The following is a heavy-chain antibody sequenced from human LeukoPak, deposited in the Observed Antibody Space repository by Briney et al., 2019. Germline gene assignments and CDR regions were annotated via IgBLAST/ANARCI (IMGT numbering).Heavy chain of an antibody. CDR3: ATDPIVRLQYNY. CDR1: GYTLTELS. V-gene: IGHV1-24*01. Sequence: ASVKVSCKVSGYTLTELSMHWVRQAPGEGLEWMGGFDPEDGETIYAQKFQGRVTMTEDTSTDTAYMELSSLRSEDTAVYYCATDPIVRLQYNYWGQGTLVTVSS. D-gene: IGHD4-11*01. CDR2: FDPEDGET. J-gene: IGHJ4*02.